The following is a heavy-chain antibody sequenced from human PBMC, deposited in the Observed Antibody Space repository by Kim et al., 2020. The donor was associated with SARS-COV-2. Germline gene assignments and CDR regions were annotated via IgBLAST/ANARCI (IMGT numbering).Heavy chain of an antibody. CDR3: AREGSGRWLRRGVFFDY. J-gene: IGHJ4*01. CDR1: GYSINSGYF. Sequence: SESLSLTCIVSGYSINSGYFCGWLRQPPGKGLEWFAIIFYDGKTYYNPSLESRATISVNTSKNQFSLKLSSVTATDTAVYYCAREGSGRWLRRGVFFDY. D-gene: IGHD5-12*01. CDR2: IFYDGKT. V-gene: IGHV4-38-2*02.